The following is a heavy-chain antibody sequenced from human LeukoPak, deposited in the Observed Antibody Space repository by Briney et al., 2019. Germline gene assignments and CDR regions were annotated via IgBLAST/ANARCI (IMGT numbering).Heavy chain of an antibody. CDR2: FDPESRET. CDR3: ARGYCSGGSCYVFMYYYYYMDV. V-gene: IGHV1-24*01. CDR1: RFTLTELS. J-gene: IGHJ6*03. Sequence: VASVKVSCKVSRFTLTELSIHWVRQAPGKGLEWMGGFDPESRETTYAQKFQGRVTMSEDTSTDTAYMELSSLRSEDTAVYYCARGYCSGGSCYVFMYYYYYMDVWGKGTTVTVSS. D-gene: IGHD2-15*01.